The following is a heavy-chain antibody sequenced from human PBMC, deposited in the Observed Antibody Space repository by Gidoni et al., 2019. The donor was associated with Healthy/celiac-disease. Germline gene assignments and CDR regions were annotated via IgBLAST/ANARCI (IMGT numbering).Heavy chain of an antibody. CDR3: ARVNRDGYNFPYYYYMDV. V-gene: IGHV1-69*04. Sequence: QVQLVQSGAEVKKPGSSVKVSCKASGGTFSSYAISWVRQAPGQGLEWMGRIIPILGIANDAQKFQGRVTITADKSTSTAYMELSSLRSEDTAVYYCARVNRDGYNFPYYYYMDVWGKGTTVTVSS. CDR1: GGTFSSYA. D-gene: IGHD5-12*01. CDR2: IIPILGIA. J-gene: IGHJ6*03.